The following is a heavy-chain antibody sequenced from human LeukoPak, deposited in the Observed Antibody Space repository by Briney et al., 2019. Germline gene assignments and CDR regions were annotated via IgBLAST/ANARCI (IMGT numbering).Heavy chain of an antibody. CDR3: AKDRRVVVIELFDP. J-gene: IGHJ5*02. D-gene: IGHD3-22*01. Sequence: GGSLRLSCAASGFTFSSYAMYWVRQAPGKGLEWVSGIFGSGGSTHYADSVKGRFTISRDNSKNTLYLQMNSLRAEDTAVYYCAKDRRVVVIELFDPWGQGTLVTVSS. CDR1: GFTFSSYA. V-gene: IGHV3-23*01. CDR2: IFGSGGST.